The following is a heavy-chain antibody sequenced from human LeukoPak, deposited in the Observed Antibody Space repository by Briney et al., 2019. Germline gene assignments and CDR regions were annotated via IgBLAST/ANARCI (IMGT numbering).Heavy chain of an antibody. CDR2: ISYDGSNK. V-gene: IGHV3-30*04. D-gene: IGHD2-15*01. J-gene: IGHJ4*02. CDR1: GFTFSSYA. CDR3: ARDSWYCSGGSCYSIYYFDY. Sequence: GGSLRLSCAASGFTFSSYAMHWVRQAPGKGLEWVAVISYDGSNKYYADSVKGRSTISRDNSKNTLYLQMNSLRAEDTAVYYCARDSWYCSGGSCYSIYYFDYWGQGTLVTVSS.